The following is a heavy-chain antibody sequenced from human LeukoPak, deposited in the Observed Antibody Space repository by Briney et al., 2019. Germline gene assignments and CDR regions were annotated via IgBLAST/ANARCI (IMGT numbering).Heavy chain of an antibody. J-gene: IGHJ4*02. CDR1: GGSISSYY. CDR2: IYDSGST. Sequence: SETLSLTCTVSGGSISSYYWSWIRQPPGKGLEWIGYIYDSGSTNYNPSLKSRVTISVDTSKNQFSLKLSSVTAADTAVYHCARQRGNSRNFDNWGQGTLVTVSS. D-gene: IGHD4-23*01. CDR3: ARQRGNSRNFDN. V-gene: IGHV4-59*08.